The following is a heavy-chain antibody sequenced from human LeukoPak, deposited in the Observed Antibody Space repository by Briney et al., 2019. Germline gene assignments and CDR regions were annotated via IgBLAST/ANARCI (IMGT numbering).Heavy chain of an antibody. J-gene: IGHJ4*02. CDR2: IYRGGGT. V-gene: IGHV3-53*01. CDR3: ARDHYDGSTYYHDY. D-gene: IGHD3-22*01. Sequence: GGSLRLSCAASGFTVSSNYMSWVRQAPGKGLEWVSVIYRGGGTYYADSAKGRFTISRDNSKNTLYLQMNSLRAEDTAVYYCARDHYDGSTYYHDYWGQGTLVTVSS. CDR1: GFTVSSNY.